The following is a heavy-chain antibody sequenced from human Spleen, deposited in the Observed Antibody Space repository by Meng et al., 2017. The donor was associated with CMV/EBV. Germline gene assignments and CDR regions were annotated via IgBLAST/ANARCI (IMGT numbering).Heavy chain of an antibody. CDR2: INHSGST. CDR1: GGSFSGYY. CDR3: ARGLNIVVVPAAMGYNWFDP. D-gene: IGHD2-2*01. J-gene: IGHJ5*02. Sequence: QEWGVGLLKPSDPLSLTCAVYGGSFSGYYWSWIRQPPGKGLEWIGEINHSGSTNYNPSLKSRVTISVDTSKNQFSLKLSSVTAADTAVYYCARGLNIVVVPAAMGYNWFDPWGQGTLVTVSS. V-gene: IGHV4-34*01.